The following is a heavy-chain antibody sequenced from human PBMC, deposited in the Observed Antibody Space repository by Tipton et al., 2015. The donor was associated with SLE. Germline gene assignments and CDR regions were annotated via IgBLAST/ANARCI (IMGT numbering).Heavy chain of an antibody. CDR1: GFTFSSYE. V-gene: IGHV3-48*03. D-gene: IGHD1-14*01. CDR3: ARVRPNRNWFDP. J-gene: IGHJ5*02. CDR2: ISSSGSTI. Sequence: SLRLSCAASGFTFSSYEMNWVRQAPGKGLEWVSYISSSGSTIYYADSVKGRFTISRDNAKNSLYLQMNSLRAEDTAVYYCARVRPNRNWFDPWGQGTLVTVSS.